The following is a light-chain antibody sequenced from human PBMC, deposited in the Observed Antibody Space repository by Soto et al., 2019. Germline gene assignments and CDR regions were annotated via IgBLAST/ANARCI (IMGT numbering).Light chain of an antibody. CDR1: RNINRK. J-gene: IGKJ4*01. Sequence: EILMTQSPVTLSVSPGDRVTLSCRASRNINRKVAWYQQKPGQAPRLLISGASTRATGIPTRFSGRGSGTEFTLTISTLQSEDFAVYYCQQYYDYPPLIFGGGTKVEIK. V-gene: IGKV3-15*01. CDR2: GAS. CDR3: QQYYDYPPLI.